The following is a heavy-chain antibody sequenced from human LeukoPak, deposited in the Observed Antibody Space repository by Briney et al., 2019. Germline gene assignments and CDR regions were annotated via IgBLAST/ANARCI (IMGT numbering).Heavy chain of an antibody. CDR2: IIPIFGTA. Sequence: GSSVKLSCKASGGTFSSYAISWVRQAPGQELEWMGVIIPIFGTANYAQKFQGRVTITADKSTSKAYMELGSLRSEGTAVYYCARLEDYGGGAPFDYWGQGTLVTVSS. CDR3: ARLEDYGGGAPFDY. D-gene: IGHD4-23*01. CDR1: GGTFSSYA. V-gene: IGHV1-69*06. J-gene: IGHJ4*02.